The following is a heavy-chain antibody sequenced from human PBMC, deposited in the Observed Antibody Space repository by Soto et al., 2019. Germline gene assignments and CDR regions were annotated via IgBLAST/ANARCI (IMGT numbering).Heavy chain of an antibody. CDR2: IYTSGST. CDR1: GGSISIYY. V-gene: IGHV4-4*07. Sequence: PSETLSLTCTVSGGSISIYYWSWIRHPAGKGLEWIGRIYTSGSTNYNPSLKSRVTMSVDTSKNQFSLKLSSVTAADTAVYYCAREGRITIFGVVIIRGDAFDIWGQGTMVTVSS. CDR3: AREGRITIFGVVIIRGDAFDI. D-gene: IGHD3-3*01. J-gene: IGHJ3*02.